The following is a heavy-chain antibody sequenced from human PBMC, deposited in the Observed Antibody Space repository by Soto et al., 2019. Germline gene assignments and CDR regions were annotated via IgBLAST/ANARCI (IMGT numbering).Heavy chain of an antibody. D-gene: IGHD5-12*01. CDR1: GGTFSSYT. V-gene: IGHV1-69*02. CDR2: IIPIRGIA. J-gene: IGHJ4*02. CDR3: ARDRDGYDLPDY. Sequence: QVQLVQSGAEVKKPGSSVKVSCKASGGTFSSYTISWVRQAPGQGLEWMGRIIPIRGIANYAQKFQGRVTITADKPTSTAYMELSSLRAEDTAAYYCARDRDGYDLPDYWGQGTLVTVSS.